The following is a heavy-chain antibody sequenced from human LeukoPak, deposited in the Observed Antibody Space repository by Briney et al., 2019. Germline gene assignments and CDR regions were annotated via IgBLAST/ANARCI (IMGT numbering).Heavy chain of an antibody. CDR1: GFTFGDYY. CDR2: ISSSGSTI. D-gene: IGHD3-22*01. J-gene: IGHJ4*02. V-gene: IGHV3-11*01. CDR3: ARVHDYYDSSGLDY. Sequence: GGSLRLSCAASGFTFGDYYMSWIRQAPGKGLEWVSYISSSGSTIYYADSVKGRFTISRDNAKNSLYLQMDSLRAEDTAVYYCARVHDYYDSSGLDYWGQGTLVTVSS.